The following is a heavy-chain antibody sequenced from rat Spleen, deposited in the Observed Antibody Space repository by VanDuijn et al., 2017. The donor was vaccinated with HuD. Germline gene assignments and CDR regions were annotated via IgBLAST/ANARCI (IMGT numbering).Heavy chain of an antibody. J-gene: IGHJ2*01. Sequence: EVQLVETGGGLVQPGRSLKLSCAASGFTFSNYWMYWIRQAPTKGLEWVASISHDGDNAYYRDSVRGRFTVSRDNAKSTVYLQMNSLRSEDTATYYCARHLDWGQGVMVTVSS. V-gene: IGHV5-25*01. CDR1: GFTFSNYW. CDR2: ISHDGDNA. D-gene: IGHD4-6*01. CDR3: ARHLD.